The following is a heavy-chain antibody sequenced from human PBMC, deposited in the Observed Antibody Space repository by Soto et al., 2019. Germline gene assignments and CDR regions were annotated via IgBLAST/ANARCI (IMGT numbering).Heavy chain of an antibody. Sequence: QLQLQESGSGLVKPSQTLSLTCAVSGGSISSGGYSWSWIRQPPGKGLEWIGYISHTGSTYYNPSRKSRVPISVARSKNQFSLKLSSVTAADTAVYYCARGGGFLGYWGQGTLVTVSS. CDR1: GGSISSGGYS. CDR3: ARGGGFLGY. J-gene: IGHJ4*02. V-gene: IGHV4-30-2*01. D-gene: IGHD3-10*01. CDR2: ISHTGST.